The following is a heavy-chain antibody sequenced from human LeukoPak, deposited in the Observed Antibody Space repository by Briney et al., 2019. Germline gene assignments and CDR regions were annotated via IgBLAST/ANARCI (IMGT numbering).Heavy chain of an antibody. Sequence: GRSLRLSCAASGFTFSSYAMHWVRQAPGKGLEWVAIISYDGSSKYYADSVKGRFTISRDNSKNTLYLQMNSLRVEDTAVYYCARESGYCSGGSCYSLWYFDLWGRGTLVTVSS. CDR2: ISYDGSSK. V-gene: IGHV3-30-3*01. CDR3: ARESGYCSGGSCYSLWYFDL. CDR1: GFTFSSYA. J-gene: IGHJ2*01. D-gene: IGHD2-15*01.